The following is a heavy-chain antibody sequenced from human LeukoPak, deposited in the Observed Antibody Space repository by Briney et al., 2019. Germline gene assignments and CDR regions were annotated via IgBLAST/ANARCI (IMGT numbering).Heavy chain of an antibody. CDR1: GLTFSNYW. V-gene: IGHV3-74*01. CDR2: IYNDGSST. Sequence: PGGSLRLSCAVSGLTFSNYWMHWVRQAPGKGLVWVSRIYNDGSSTSYADSVKGRFTISRDNAKSTLYLQMNSLRAEDTAVYYCAKEAGFGYYGNWGQGTLVTVSS. CDR3: AKEAGFGYYGN. J-gene: IGHJ4*02. D-gene: IGHD2-15*01.